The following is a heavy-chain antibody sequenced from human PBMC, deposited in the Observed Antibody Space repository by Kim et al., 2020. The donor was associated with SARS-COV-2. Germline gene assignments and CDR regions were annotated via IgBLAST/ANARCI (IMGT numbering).Heavy chain of an antibody. CDR2: INHSGST. Sequence: SETLSLTCAVYGGSFSGYYWSWIRQPPGKGLEWIGEINHSGSTNYNPSLKSRVTISVDTSKNQFSLKLSSVTAADTAVYYCARRVYYYDSSGSTGFDYWGQGTLVTVSS. CDR1: GGSFSGYY. V-gene: IGHV4-34*01. CDR3: ARRVYYYDSSGSTGFDY. J-gene: IGHJ4*02. D-gene: IGHD3-22*01.